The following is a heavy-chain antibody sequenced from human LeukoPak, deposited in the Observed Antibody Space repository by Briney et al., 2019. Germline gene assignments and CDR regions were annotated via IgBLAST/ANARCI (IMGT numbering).Heavy chain of an antibody. V-gene: IGHV1-3*01. D-gene: IGHD2-2*01. Sequence: ASVKVSCEASGYTFTSYVMHWVRQAPGQRLEWMGWINAGNGNTKYSQKFQGRVTMTEDTSTDTANMELSSLRSEDTAVYYCATSPVVPAAKKSAFDIWGQGTMVTVSS. CDR3: ATSPVVPAAKKSAFDI. CDR2: INAGNGNT. J-gene: IGHJ3*02. CDR1: GYTFTSYV.